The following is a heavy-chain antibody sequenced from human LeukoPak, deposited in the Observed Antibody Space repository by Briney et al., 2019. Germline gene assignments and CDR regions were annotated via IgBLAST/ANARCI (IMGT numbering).Heavy chain of an antibody. CDR3: ARYSSGYYQYFDY. Sequence: ASVKVSCKASGYTFTSYYMHWVRQAPGQGLEWMGMIIPSGGSTSYAQKFQGRVTMTRDTSTSTVYMELSSLRSEDTAVYYCARYSSGYYQYFDYWGQGTLVTVSS. D-gene: IGHD3-22*01. CDR2: IIPSGGST. J-gene: IGHJ4*02. CDR1: GYTFTSYY. V-gene: IGHV1-46*01.